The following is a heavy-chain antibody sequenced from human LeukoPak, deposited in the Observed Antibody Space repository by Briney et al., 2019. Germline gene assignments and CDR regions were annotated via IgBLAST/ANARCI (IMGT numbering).Heavy chain of an antibody. J-gene: IGHJ4*02. D-gene: IGHD3-10*01. V-gene: IGHV3-48*04. CDR1: GFTFSSYS. CDR3: ARDGELLWFGELRF. Sequence: GSLRLSCAASGFTFSSYSMNWVRQAPGKGLEWVSYISSSSSTIYYADSVKGRFTISRDNAKNSLYLQMNSLRAEDTAVYYCARDGELLWFGELRFWGQGTLVTVSS. CDR2: ISSSSSTI.